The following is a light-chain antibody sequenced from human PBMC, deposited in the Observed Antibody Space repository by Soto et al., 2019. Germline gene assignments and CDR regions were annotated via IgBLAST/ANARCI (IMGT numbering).Light chain of an antibody. CDR1: SSDVGGYNY. CDR2: DVS. CDR3: SSYTSSSTCV. Sequence: QSALTQPASVSGSPGQSITISCTGTSSDVGGYNYVSWYQQHPGKAPKLMIYDVSNRPSGVSNRFSGSKSGNTASLTISGLPAAHEADYYSSSYTSSSTCVFVTAPTPTVL. V-gene: IGLV2-14*01. J-gene: IGLJ1*01.